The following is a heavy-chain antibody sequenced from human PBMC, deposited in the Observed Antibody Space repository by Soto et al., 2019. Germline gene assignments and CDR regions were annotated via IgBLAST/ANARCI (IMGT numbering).Heavy chain of an antibody. J-gene: IGHJ4*02. D-gene: IGHD3-10*02. CDR2: INPTGARI. CDR1: GYTFMNHY. V-gene: IGHV1-46*01. CDR3: TRDGFNMWGYFDH. Sequence: QVQLVQSGAEVKKPGASVKVSCKTSGYTFMNHYMHWMRQAPGKGLEWMGIINPTGARINYAEKFEGRVTMTTDTSTSTVSMGLTSLRRADTAVYYCTRDGFNMWGYFDHWGQGSRVTVPS.